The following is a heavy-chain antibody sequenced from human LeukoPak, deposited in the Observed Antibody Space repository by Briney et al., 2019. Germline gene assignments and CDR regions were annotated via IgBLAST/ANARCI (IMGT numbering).Heavy chain of an antibody. CDR3: VRGSNSLTY. V-gene: IGHV3-48*04. D-gene: IGHD2-2*01. J-gene: IGHJ4*02. CDR2: INSNSDTV. Sequence: GGSLRLSCAASGFTFINYGMNWVRQAPGKGLEWISYINSNSDTVHYSNSAEGRFTISRDNAKNSLYLQMNSLRAEDTAVYYCVRGSNSLTYWGQGTLVTVSS. CDR1: GFTFINYG.